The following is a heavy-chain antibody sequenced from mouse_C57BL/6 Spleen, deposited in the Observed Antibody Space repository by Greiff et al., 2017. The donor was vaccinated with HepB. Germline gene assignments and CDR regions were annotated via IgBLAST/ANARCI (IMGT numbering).Heavy chain of an antibody. V-gene: IGHV1-15*01. CDR2: IDPETGGT. Sequence: QVQLKESGAELVRPGASVTMSCKASGYTFTDYEMHWVKQTPVHGLEWIGAIDPETGGTAYNQKFKGKAILTADKSSSTAYMELRSLTSEDSAVYNCTAYNGSTYWYYDVWGTGTTVTGAS. J-gene: IGHJ1*03. CDR1: GYTFTDYE. CDR3: TAYNGSTYWYYDV. D-gene: IGHD1-1*01.